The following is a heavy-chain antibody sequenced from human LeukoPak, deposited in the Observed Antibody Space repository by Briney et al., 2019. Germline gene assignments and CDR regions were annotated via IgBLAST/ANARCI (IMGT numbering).Heavy chain of an antibody. CDR3: AREGWLQSNWSDP. Sequence: SETLSLTCTVSGGSISSSSYYWGWIRQPPGKGLEWIGSIYYSGSTYYNPSLKSRVTISVDTSKNQFSLKLSSVTAADTAVYYCAREGWLQSNWSDPWGQGTLVTVSS. V-gene: IGHV4-39*07. CDR1: GGSISSSSYY. CDR2: IYYSGST. D-gene: IGHD5-24*01. J-gene: IGHJ5*02.